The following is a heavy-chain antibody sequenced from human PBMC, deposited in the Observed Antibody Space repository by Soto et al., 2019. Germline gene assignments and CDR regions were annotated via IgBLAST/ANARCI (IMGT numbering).Heavy chain of an antibody. CDR1: GYTFTSYA. V-gene: IGHV1-3*01. CDR3: ARDRPLYDSSGYFTNYFDY. CDR2: INAGNGNT. D-gene: IGHD3-22*01. J-gene: IGHJ4*02. Sequence: ASVKVSCKASGYTFTSYAMHWVRQAPGQRLEWMGWINAGNGNTKYSQKFQGRVTITRDTSASTAYMELSSLRSEDTGVYYCARDRPLYDSSGYFTNYFDYWGQGTLVTVSS.